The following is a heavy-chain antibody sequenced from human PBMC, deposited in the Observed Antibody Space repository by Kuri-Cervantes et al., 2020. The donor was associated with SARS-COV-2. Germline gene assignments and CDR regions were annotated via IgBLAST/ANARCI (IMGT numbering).Heavy chain of an antibody. CDR3: ARVPITVTHGGGMDV. Sequence: ASVKVSCKGSGYSFTSYGISWVRQAPGQGLEWMGWINPNSGATDYAQNFQGRITMTRATSISTAFMEFSSLRSDDTAVYYCARVPITVTHGGGMDVWGQGTTVTGSS. CDR2: INPNSGAT. J-gene: IGHJ6*02. D-gene: IGHD3-10*01. CDR1: GYSFTSYG. V-gene: IGHV1-2*02.